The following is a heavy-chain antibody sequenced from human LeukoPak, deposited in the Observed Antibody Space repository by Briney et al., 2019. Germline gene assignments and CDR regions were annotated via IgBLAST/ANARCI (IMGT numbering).Heavy chain of an antibody. CDR1: GFTVSSTY. J-gene: IGHJ6*02. V-gene: IGHV3-66*01. CDR2: IYAGGST. CDR3: ATGVARSQEV. Sequence: GGSLRLSCAASGFTVSSTYMSWVRQAPGKGLEWVSVIYAGGSTYYTDSVKGRFTISRDNSKNKLYLQMNSLRAEDTAVYYCATGVARSQEVWGRGTTVTVSS.